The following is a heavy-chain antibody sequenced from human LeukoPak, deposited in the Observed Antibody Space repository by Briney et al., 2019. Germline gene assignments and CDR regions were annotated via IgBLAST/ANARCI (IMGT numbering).Heavy chain of an antibody. CDR3: ARDYRTIFGVVTGYYFDY. V-gene: IGHV3-11*04. CDR1: GFTVSSNY. CDR2: ISSSGSTI. D-gene: IGHD3-3*01. Sequence: GGSLRLSCAASGFTVSSNYMSWIRQAPGKGLEWVSYISSSGSTIYYADSVKGRFTISRDNAKNSLYLQMNSLRAEDTAVYYCARDYRTIFGVVTGYYFDYWGQGTLVTVSS. J-gene: IGHJ4*02.